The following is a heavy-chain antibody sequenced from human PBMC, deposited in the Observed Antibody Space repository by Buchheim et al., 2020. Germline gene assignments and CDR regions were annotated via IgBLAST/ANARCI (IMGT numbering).Heavy chain of an antibody. J-gene: IGHJ5*02. V-gene: IGHV1-18*01. D-gene: IGHD1-26*01. CDR1: GYSFSSYG. Sequence: QSQVVQSGSEVKKPGASATLPCKASGYSFSSYGITWVRRAPGQGLEWIGWINTYNGFTTYAQKFQGRVNMTTDRPTRTAYMELRSLRSDDTAVYHCARVNSGSAPGRWLDAWGQGTL. CDR2: INTYNGFT. CDR3: ARVNSGSAPGRWLDA.